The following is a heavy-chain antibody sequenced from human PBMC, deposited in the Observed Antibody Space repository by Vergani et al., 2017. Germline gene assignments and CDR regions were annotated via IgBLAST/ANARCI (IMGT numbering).Heavy chain of an antibody. CDR1: GFTFSSYA. Sequence: EVQLLESGGGLVQPGGSLRLSCAASGFTFSSYAMSWVRQAPGKGLEWVSAISGSGGSTYYADSVKGRFTISRDNSKNTLYLQMNSLSAEDTAVYYCAKGTTVTTGLYYFDYWGQGALVTVSS. CDR2: ISGSGGST. V-gene: IGHV3-23*01. D-gene: IGHD4-17*01. J-gene: IGHJ4*02. CDR3: AKGTTVTTGLYYFDY.